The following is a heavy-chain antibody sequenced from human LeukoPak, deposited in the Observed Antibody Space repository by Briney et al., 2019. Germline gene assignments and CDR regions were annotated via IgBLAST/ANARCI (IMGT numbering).Heavy chain of an antibody. CDR3: ARAGTYYYYGMDV. CDR2: IYTSGST. CDR1: GGSISSYH. Sequence: SENLSLTCTVSGGSISSYHWSWIRQPAGKGLEWIGRIYTSGSTNYNPSLKSRVTMSVDTSKNPFSLKLSSVTAADTAVYYCARAGTYYYYGMDVWGQGTTVTVSS. V-gene: IGHV4-4*07. D-gene: IGHD3-10*01. J-gene: IGHJ6*02.